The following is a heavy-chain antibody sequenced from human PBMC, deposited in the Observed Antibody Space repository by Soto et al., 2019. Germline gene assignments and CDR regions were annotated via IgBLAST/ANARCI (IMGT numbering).Heavy chain of an antibody. J-gene: IGHJ4*02. CDR3: ARHIAAAERFFDY. D-gene: IGHD6-13*01. CDR1: GGSISSSSYY. V-gene: IGHV4-39*01. CDR2: IYYSGST. Sequence: LSLTCTVSGGSISSSSYYWGWIRQPPGKGLEWIGSIYYSGSTYYNPSLKSRVTISVDTSKNQFSLKLSSVTAADTAVYYCARHIAAAERFFDYWGQGTLVTVSS.